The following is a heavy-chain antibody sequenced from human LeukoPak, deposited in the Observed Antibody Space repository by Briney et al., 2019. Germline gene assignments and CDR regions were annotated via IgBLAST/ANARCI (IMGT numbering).Heavy chain of an antibody. CDR3: ARRYYYDGDAFDI. Sequence: PSETLSLTCAVSGYSISSGYYWGGIRQPPAKGLEWIGSIYHSGSTHYNPSLKSRVTISVDTSKNQFSLKLSSVTTADTAVYYCARRYYYDGDAFDIWGQGTLVTVSS. CDR1: GYSISSGYY. J-gene: IGHJ3*02. D-gene: IGHD3-22*01. CDR2: IYHSGST. V-gene: IGHV4-38-2*01.